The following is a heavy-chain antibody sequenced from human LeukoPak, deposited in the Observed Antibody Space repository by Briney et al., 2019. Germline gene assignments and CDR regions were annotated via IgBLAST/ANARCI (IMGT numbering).Heavy chain of an antibody. CDR1: GAPITSYY. Sequence: SETLSLTCTVSGAPITSYYWSWIRQPPGKGLEWIGYIYHSGSTNYNPSLKSRVAISVDTSTNQFSLKLSSVIAADTAVYYCARVIKATVSSGYFYYTMDVWGQGTTVTVSS. D-gene: IGHD4-11*01. CDR3: ARVIKATVSSGYFYYTMDV. CDR2: IYHSGST. J-gene: IGHJ6*02. V-gene: IGHV4-59*01.